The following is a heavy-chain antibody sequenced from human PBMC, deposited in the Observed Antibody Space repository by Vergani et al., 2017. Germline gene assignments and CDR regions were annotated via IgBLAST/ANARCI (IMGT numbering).Heavy chain of an antibody. V-gene: IGHV3-23*01. D-gene: IGHD2-15*01. CDR3: AKARDPNCKGGNCYSYYYGLDL. CDR1: GITFSSYA. J-gene: IGHJ6*02. CDR2: ISCSGGNP. Sequence: EVQLLESGGGLVQPGGSLRLSCGASGITFSSYAMTWVRQAPGKGLEWVTAISCSGGNPFYTDSVKGRFTISRDNSKGTLYLQMNSLRVEDTAIYYCAKARDPNCKGGNCYSYYYGLDLWGQGTTVTVSS.